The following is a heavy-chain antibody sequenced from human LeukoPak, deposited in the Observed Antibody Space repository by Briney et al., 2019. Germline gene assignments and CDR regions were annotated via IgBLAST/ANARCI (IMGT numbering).Heavy chain of an antibody. CDR3: ARDPTGGIYNNPRVAFDI. CDR1: GYTFTSYG. J-gene: IGHJ3*02. D-gene: IGHD1-14*01. V-gene: IGHV1-18*01. CDR2: ISAYNGNT. Sequence: ASVKVSCKASGYTFTSYGISWVRQAPGQGLEWMGWISAYNGNTNYAQKLQGRVTMTTDTSTSTAYMELRSLRSDDTAVYYCARDPTGGIYNNPRVAFDIWGQGTMVTVSS.